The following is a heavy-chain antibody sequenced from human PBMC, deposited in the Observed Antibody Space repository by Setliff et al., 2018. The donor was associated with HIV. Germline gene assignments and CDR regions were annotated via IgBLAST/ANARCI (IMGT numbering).Heavy chain of an antibody. V-gene: IGHV4-34*01. CDR1: GESLSGYY. J-gene: IGHJ4*02. D-gene: IGHD6-13*01. CDR3: ATYSASWPDY. CDR2: INHSRAT. Sequence: PSETLSLTCAVYGESLSGYYWSWIRQPPGKGLEWVGEINHSRATNYNPSLQSRLTVSVDTSKNQFSLKLSSVTAADTAVYYCATYSASWPDYWGQGTLVTVSS.